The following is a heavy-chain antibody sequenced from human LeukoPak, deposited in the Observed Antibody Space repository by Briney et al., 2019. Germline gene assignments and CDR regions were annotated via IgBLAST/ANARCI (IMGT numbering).Heavy chain of an antibody. Sequence: SETLSLTCTVSGVSISSRYWSWIRQPPGEGLEWIGYIHYSGNTNYSPSLKSRVTISVDTSKNQFSLKLSSVTAADTAVYYCARYDILNGYYDYFDYWGQGTLVTVSS. CDR2: IHYSGNT. CDR3: ARYDILNGYYDYFDY. J-gene: IGHJ4*02. CDR1: GVSISSRY. D-gene: IGHD3-9*01. V-gene: IGHV4-59*08.